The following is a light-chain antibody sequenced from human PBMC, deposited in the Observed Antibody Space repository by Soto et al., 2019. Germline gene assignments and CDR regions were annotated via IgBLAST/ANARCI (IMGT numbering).Light chain of an antibody. CDR1: QGVSNN. J-gene: IGKJ1*01. CDR3: QQYNSWPWT. V-gene: IGKV3-15*01. Sequence: EIVMTQSPATLSVSPGERAALSCRASQGVSNNLAWYQQKPGQAPRLLIFGATSRATGIPARFSGTGSGTEFSLTISSLQSEDFAVYYCQQYNSWPWTFGQGTKVDIK. CDR2: GAT.